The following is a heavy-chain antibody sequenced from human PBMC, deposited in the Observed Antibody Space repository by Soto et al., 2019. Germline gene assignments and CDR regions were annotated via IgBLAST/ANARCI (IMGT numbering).Heavy chain of an antibody. CDR1: GFTFSSYA. CDR3: ARDGVIVVFITPNSGYYFDY. J-gene: IGHJ4*02. V-gene: IGHV3-30-3*01. D-gene: IGHD3-22*01. Sequence: AGSLRLSCAASGFTFSSYAMHWVRQAPGKGLEWVAVISYDGSNKYYADSVKGRFTISRDNSKNTLYLQMNTVRAKDTAVYYCARDGVIVVFITPNSGYYFDYWGQGTLVTVSS. CDR2: ISYDGSNK.